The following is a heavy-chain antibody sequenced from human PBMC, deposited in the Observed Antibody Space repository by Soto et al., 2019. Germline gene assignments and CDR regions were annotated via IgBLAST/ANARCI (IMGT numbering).Heavy chain of an antibody. J-gene: IGHJ5*01. D-gene: IGHD3-22*01. CDR1: GGTFSSYT. CDR2: IIPILGIA. Sequence: SVKVSCKASGGTFSSYTISWVRQAPGQGLEWMGRIIPILGIANYAQKFQGRVTITADKSTSTAYMELSSLRSEDTAVYYCARADYYDSSGYLRGFNWLDSWGQGTLVTVSS. CDR3: ARADYYDSSGYLRGFNWLDS. V-gene: IGHV1-69*02.